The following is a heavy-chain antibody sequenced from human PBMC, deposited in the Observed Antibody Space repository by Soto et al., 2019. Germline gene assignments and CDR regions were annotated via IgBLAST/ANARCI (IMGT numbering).Heavy chain of an antibody. V-gene: IGHV1-8*01. CDR1: GYTFTSYD. D-gene: IGHD3-10*01. CDR2: MNPNSGNT. J-gene: IGHJ5*02. CDR3: ASGRVWWFGEAQGVGNWFDP. Sequence: QVQLVQSGAEVKKPGASVKVSCKASGYTFTSYDINWVRQATGQGLEWMGWMNPNSGNTGYAQKFQGRVTMTRNTSISTAYMELSSLRSEDTAVYYCASGRVWWFGEAQGVGNWFDPWGQGTLVIVSS.